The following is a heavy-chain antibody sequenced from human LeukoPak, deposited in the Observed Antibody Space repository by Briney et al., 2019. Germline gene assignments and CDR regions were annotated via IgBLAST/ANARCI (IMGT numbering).Heavy chain of an antibody. D-gene: IGHD3-16*02. V-gene: IGHV4-34*01. CDR3: ANTFGELSLKYFQH. Sequence: SETLSLTCAVYGGSFSGYYWSWIRQPPGKGLEWIGETNHSGSTNYNPSLKSRVTISVDTSKNQFSLKLSSVTAADTAVYYCANTFGELSLKYFQHWGQGTLVTVSS. J-gene: IGHJ1*01. CDR1: GGSFSGYY. CDR2: TNHSGST.